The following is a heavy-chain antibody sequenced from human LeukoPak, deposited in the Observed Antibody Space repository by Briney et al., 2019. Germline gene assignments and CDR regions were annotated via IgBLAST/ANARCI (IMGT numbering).Heavy chain of an antibody. J-gene: IGHJ4*02. Sequence: PSETLSLTCAVYGGSFSGYYWSWIRQPPGKGLEWIGEINHSGSTNYNPSLKSRVTISVDTSKNQFSLKLSSVIAADTAVYYCARGPATYYYDSSGYYYVVYFDYWGQGTLVTVSS. CDR2: INHSGST. CDR3: ARGPATYYYDSSGYYYVVYFDY. CDR1: GGSFSGYY. D-gene: IGHD3-22*01. V-gene: IGHV4-34*01.